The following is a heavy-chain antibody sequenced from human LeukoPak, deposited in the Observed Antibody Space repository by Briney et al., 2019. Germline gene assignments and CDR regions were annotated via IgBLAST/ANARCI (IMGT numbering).Heavy chain of an antibody. V-gene: IGHV3-30*01. J-gene: IGHJ4*02. Sequence: SVKGRFTISRDNSKDTLYLQMNSLRAEDTAVYYCAREGISYYVACLDYWGQGTLVTVSS. CDR3: AREGISYYVACLDY. D-gene: IGHD3-10*02.